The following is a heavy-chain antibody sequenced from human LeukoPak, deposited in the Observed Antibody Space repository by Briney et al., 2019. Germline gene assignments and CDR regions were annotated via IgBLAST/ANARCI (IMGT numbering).Heavy chain of an antibody. Sequence: SQTLSVTCAISGDSVSSKNGAWNWIRQSPSRGLEWLGRTYYRSKWYYDYAVSVQGRITIDPDTSKNEFSLQLNSVTPEDTAVYYCARDLGNTGWYTFDFWGQGILVTVSP. J-gene: IGHJ4*02. CDR1: GDSVSSKNGA. V-gene: IGHV6-1*01. CDR2: TYYRSKWYY. CDR3: ARDLGNTGWYTFDF. D-gene: IGHD2-8*01.